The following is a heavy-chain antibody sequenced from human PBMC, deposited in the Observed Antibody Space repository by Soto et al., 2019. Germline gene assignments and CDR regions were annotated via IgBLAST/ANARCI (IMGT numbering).Heavy chain of an antibody. CDR1: GDSVSSNSAA. Sequence: SQTLSLTSAISGDSVSSNSAAWNWIRQSPSRGLEWLGRTYYRSKWYNDYAVSVKSRITINPDTSKNQFSLQLNSVTPEDTAVYYCAGARSTWGSTWYFDYWAQGTLVTVSS. V-gene: IGHV6-1*01. D-gene: IGHD6-13*01. J-gene: IGHJ4*02. CDR2: TYYRSKWYN. CDR3: AGARSTWGSTWYFDY.